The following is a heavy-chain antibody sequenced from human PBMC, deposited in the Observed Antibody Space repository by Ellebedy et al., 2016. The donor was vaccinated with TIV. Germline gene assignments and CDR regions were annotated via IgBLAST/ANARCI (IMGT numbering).Heavy chain of an antibody. V-gene: IGHV1-24*01. Sequence: ASVKVSCXVSGYTLTELSMHWVRQAPGKGLEWMGGFDPEDGETNYAQKFQGRVTITADESTSTAYMELSSLRSEDTAVYYCARVATPLEWLLYFDYWGQGTLVTVSS. CDR2: FDPEDGET. CDR1: GYTLTELS. D-gene: IGHD3-3*01. CDR3: ARVATPLEWLLYFDY. J-gene: IGHJ4*02.